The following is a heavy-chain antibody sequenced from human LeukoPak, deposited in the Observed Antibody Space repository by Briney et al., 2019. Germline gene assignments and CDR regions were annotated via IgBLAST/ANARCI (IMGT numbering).Heavy chain of an antibody. CDR2: IYYSGST. CDR3: ARGHSSSWFDY. V-gene: IGHV4-59*01. Sequence: SETLSLTCTVSGGSISSYYWSWIRQPPGKGLEWIGYIYYSGSTNYNPSLKSRVTISVDTSKSQFSLKLSSVTAADTAVYYCARGHSSSWFDYWGQGTLVTVSS. J-gene: IGHJ4*02. D-gene: IGHD6-13*01. CDR1: GGSISSYY.